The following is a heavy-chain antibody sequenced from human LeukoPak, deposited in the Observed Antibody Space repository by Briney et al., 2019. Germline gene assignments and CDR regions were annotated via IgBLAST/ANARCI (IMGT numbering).Heavy chain of an antibody. J-gene: IGHJ4*02. Sequence: GASVKVSCKASGYTFTSNYMHWVRQAPGQGLECMGIINPSVGSTNYTQKFQGRVTMTRDMSTSTVYMELSSLRSEDTAVYYCARDPVYCSGGSCYPSGGFDYWGQGTLVTVSS. CDR3: ARDPVYCSGGSCYPSGGFDY. D-gene: IGHD2-15*01. CDR2: INPSVGST. V-gene: IGHV1-46*01. CDR1: GYTFTSNY.